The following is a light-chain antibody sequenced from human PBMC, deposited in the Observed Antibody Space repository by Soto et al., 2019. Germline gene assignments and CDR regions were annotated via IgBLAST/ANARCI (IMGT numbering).Light chain of an antibody. Sequence: QSALTQPPSASGSPGQSVTISCTGTSSDVGGYNYVSWYQQHPGKAPKLMLSEVSKRPSGVPDRFSGSKSGNTASLTVSGHQAEDEADYYCSSYAGSNNVVFGGGTKLTVL. CDR3: SSYAGSNNVV. CDR1: SSDVGGYNY. CDR2: EVS. J-gene: IGLJ3*02. V-gene: IGLV2-8*01.